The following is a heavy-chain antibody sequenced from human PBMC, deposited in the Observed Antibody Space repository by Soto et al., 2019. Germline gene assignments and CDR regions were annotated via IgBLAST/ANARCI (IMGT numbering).Heavy chain of an antibody. Sequence: SETLSLTCTISGGSISSYYWSWIRQSPGKGLEWIGYIFDSGSTNYSPSLKSRVTISVDTSKNQFSLNLSSVTAADTAVYYCARHRRGVVGDHFFDYWGQGTQVTVSS. CDR3: ARHRRGVVGDHFFDY. CDR2: IFDSGST. V-gene: IGHV4-59*01. J-gene: IGHJ4*02. D-gene: IGHD1-26*01. CDR1: GGSISSYY.